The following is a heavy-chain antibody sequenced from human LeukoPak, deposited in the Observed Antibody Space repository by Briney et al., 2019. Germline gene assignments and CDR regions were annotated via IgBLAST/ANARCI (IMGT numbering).Heavy chain of an antibody. CDR1: GGTFSSYA. D-gene: IGHD6-13*01. Sequence: ASVKVSCKASGGTFSSYAISWVRQAPGQGLEWMGRIIPILGIANYAQKFQGRVTITADKSTSTAYMELSSLRSEDTAVYYCAKGIVAAGTAQKGYYYYYYGMDVWGQGTTVTVSS. J-gene: IGHJ6*02. CDR2: IIPILGIA. V-gene: IGHV1-69*04. CDR3: AKGIVAAGTAQKGYYYYYYGMDV.